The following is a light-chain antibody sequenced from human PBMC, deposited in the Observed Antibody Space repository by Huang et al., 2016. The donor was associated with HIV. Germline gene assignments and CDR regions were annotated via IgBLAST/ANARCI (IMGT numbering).Light chain of an antibody. CDR2: DAS. Sequence: DIQMTQSPSSLSASVGDRVTITCQASQDISNYLNWYQQKPGKAPKRLIYDASNLETGVPSRFSGSGSGTDFTFTISSLQPEDIATYYCQQYDNLLTFTFGGGTKVEIK. V-gene: IGKV1-33*01. CDR1: QDISNY. J-gene: IGKJ4*01. CDR3: QQYDNLLTFT.